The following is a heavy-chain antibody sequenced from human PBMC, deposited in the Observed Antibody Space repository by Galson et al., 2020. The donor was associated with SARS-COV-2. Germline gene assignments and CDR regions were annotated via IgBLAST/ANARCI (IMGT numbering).Heavy chain of an antibody. CDR2: IKQDGSEK. D-gene: IGHD2-2*01. V-gene: IGHV3-7*03. CDR3: ARDQDCSSNSCSYYGMDV. CDR1: GFTFNNYW. Sequence: TGGSLRLSCAASGFTFNNYWMSWVRQAPGQGLEWVANIKQDGSEKYYVDSVKGRFTISRDNAKNSLYLQMNSLRAEDTAVYYCARDQDCSSNSCSYYGMDVWGQGTTVTVSS. J-gene: IGHJ6*02.